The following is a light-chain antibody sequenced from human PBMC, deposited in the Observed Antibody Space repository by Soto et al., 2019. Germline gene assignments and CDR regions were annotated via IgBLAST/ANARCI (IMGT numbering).Light chain of an antibody. V-gene: IGLV2-8*01. CDR2: EVT. J-gene: IGLJ1*01. Sequence: QSALTQPPSASGSLGQSVTISCTGTSSDVGAYNYVSWYQQHPGKAPKLMIYEVTRRPSGVPDRFSGSKSGNTASLNVSGLQAEDEADYYCCSYADNTDYGFGTGTKVTVL. CDR3: CSYADNTDYG. CDR1: SSDVGAYNY.